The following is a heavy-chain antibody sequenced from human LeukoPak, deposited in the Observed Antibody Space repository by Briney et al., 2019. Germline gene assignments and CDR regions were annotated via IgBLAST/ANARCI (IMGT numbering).Heavy chain of an antibody. D-gene: IGHD6-25*01. CDR2: IIPIFGTA. CDR1: GGTFSSYA. J-gene: IGHJ3*02. V-gene: IGHV1-69*05. CDR3: ARSPSLSGSNAFDI. Sequence: ASVKVSCTASGGTFSSYAISWVRQAPGQGLEWMGGIIPIFGTANYAQKFQGRVTITTDESTSTAYMELSSLRSEDTAVYYCARSPSLSGSNAFDIWGQGTMVTVSS.